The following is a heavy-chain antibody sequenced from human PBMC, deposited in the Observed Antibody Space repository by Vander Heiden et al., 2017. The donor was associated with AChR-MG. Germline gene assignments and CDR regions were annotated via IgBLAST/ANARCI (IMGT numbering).Heavy chain of an antibody. J-gene: IGHJ5*02. CDR2: IKSKNDGGTR. V-gene: IGHV3-15*01. CDR3: TTLGFDP. CDR1: GFTFSKAW. Sequence: ELQLVESGGGLVKPGGSLRLSCAASGFTFSKAWMSWVRQAPGKGLEWVGRIKSKNDGGTRDYAAPVRGRFTISRDDSKNTLYLQMDSLKTEDTAVYYCTTLGFDPWGQGTLVIVSS.